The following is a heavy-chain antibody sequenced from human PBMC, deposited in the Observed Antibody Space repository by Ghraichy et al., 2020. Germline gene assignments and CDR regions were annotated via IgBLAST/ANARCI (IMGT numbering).Heavy chain of an antibody. J-gene: IGHJ6*02. CDR3: AREMDRDCSSTSCSPGIDV. D-gene: IGHD2-2*01. V-gene: IGHV3-7*03. Sequence: GGSLRLSCAASGFTFSSYWMSWVRQAPGKGLEWVANLKQDGSEKYYVASVKGRFTISRDNAKNSLYLQLNRLRAEDTAVYYCAREMDRDCSSTSCSPGIDVWGQGTTVTVSS. CDR1: GFTFSSYW. CDR2: LKQDGSEK.